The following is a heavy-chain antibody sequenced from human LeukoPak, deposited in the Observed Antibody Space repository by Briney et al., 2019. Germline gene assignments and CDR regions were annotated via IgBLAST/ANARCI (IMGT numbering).Heavy chain of an antibody. Sequence: GESLKISCTASGFTFGDYAMSWFRQAPGKGLEWVGFIRSKAYGGTTEYAASVKGRFTISRDDSKSIAYLQMNSLKTEDTAVYYCTRALRAAPFDYWGQGTLVTVSS. CDR1: GFTFGDYA. CDR2: IRSKAYGGTT. CDR3: TRALRAAPFDY. V-gene: IGHV3-49*03. J-gene: IGHJ4*02.